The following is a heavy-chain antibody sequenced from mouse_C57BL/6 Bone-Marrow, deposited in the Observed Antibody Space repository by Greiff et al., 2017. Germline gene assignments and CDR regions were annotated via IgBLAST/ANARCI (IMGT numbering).Heavy chain of an antibody. D-gene: IGHD1-1*01. CDR1: GYTFTSYG. V-gene: IGHV1-81*01. CDR2: IYPSSGNP. J-gene: IGHJ4*01. Sequence: QVQLQQSGAELARPGASVKLSCKASGYTFTSYGISWVKQRTGQGLEWIGEIYPSSGNPYYTEKFKGQATLTADKSASTAYMELRSLTSEDSAVYFCARQRLRKRGYAMDYWGQGTSVTVSS. CDR3: ARQRLRKRGYAMDY.